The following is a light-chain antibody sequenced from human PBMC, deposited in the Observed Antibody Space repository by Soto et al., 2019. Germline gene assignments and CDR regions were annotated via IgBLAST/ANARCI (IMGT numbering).Light chain of an antibody. J-gene: IGKJ2*01. CDR1: QSILYSSNNKNL. CDR3: QQYYSPPRYT. Sequence: DVVMTQSPEYLAVSLGERATINCRSSQSILYSSNNKNLVAWYQQKPGQPPKLLIYWASTRQSGVPDRFSGSGSGRDFTLTISSLQAEDVAVYYCQQYYSPPRYTFGQGTRLGIK. CDR2: WAS. V-gene: IGKV4-1*01.